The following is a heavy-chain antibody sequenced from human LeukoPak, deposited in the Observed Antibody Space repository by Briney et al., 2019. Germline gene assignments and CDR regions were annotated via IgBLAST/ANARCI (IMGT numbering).Heavy chain of an antibody. Sequence: SETLSLTCAVSGYFISSGYYWGWIRQTPGKGLEWIGSIHHSGFTNYNPSLKSRVTISIDTSKNQFSLKLSSVAAADTAVYYCAWKYYFDGSGYFYVDSWGQGTLVTVSS. CDR3: AWKYYFDGSGYFYVDS. J-gene: IGHJ4*02. D-gene: IGHD3-22*01. V-gene: IGHV4-38-2*01. CDR1: GYFISSGYY. CDR2: IHHSGFT.